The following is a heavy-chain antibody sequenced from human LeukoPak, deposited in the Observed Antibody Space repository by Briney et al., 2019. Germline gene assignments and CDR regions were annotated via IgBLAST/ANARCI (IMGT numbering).Heavy chain of an antibody. V-gene: IGHV3-7*01. D-gene: IGHD2-15*01. Sequence: GGSLRLSCAASGFTFSSYWMSWVRQAPGKGLEWVANIKQEGSEKYYVDSVKGRFTISRDNAKNSLYLQMNSLRAEDTAVYYRARDRRGRPATYCSGGSCYFGPYYYYGMDVWGQGTTVTVCS. CDR1: GFTFSSYW. J-gene: IGHJ6*01. CDR3: ARDRRGRPATYCSGGSCYFGPYYYYGMDV. CDR2: IKQEGSEK.